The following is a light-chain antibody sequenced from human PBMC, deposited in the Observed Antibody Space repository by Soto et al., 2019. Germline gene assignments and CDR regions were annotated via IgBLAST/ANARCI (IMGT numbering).Light chain of an antibody. CDR2: DAS. CDR1: QSISSW. Sequence: DIQMTQSPSTLSASVGDRVTITCRASQSISSWLAWYQQKPGKAPKLLIYDASSLESGVPSTFSGSGSGTEITLTISSLQPDELATYYCQQYNSYLITFGHGTRLEIK. J-gene: IGKJ5*01. CDR3: QQYNSYLIT. V-gene: IGKV1-5*01.